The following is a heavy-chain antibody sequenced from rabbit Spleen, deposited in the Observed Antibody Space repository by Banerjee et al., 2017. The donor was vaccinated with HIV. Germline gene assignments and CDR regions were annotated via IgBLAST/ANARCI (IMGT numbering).Heavy chain of an antibody. CDR2: IEPIFGNT. Sequence: QSLEESGGDLVKPGTSLTLTCKASGFSFSGSLYVCWVRQAPGKGLEWIGYIEPIFGNTYYANWVNGRFTISSHNAQNTVDLQMSGLTAADTATYFCARDTGTSFSTYGMDLRGPGTLVTVS. V-gene: IGHV1S40*01. CDR1: GFSFSGSLY. CDR3: ARDTGTSFSTYGMDL. D-gene: IGHD8-1*01. J-gene: IGHJ6*01.